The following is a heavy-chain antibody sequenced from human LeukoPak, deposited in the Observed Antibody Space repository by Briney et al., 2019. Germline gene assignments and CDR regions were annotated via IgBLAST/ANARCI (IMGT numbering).Heavy chain of an antibody. CDR1: GFTVSSNY. CDR3: ARDVLAVAGTVYYGMDV. V-gene: IGHV3-66*01. J-gene: IGHJ6*02. D-gene: IGHD6-19*01. Sequence: PGGSLRLSCAASGFTVSSNYVSWVRQAPGKGLEWVSVIYSGGSTYYADSVKGRFTISRDNSKNTLYLQMNSLRAEDTAVYYCARDVLAVAGTVYYGMDVWGQGTTVTVSS. CDR2: IYSGGST.